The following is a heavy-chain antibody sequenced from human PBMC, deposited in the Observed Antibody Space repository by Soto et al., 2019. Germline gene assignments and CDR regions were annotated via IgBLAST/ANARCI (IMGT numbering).Heavy chain of an antibody. V-gene: IGHV1-69*01. Sequence: QVQLVQSGAEVKKPGSSVKVSCKVSGGTFSKYTINWVRQAPGQGLEWMAGIIPIYGTANYAQKFQGRISVTVDESTTTAYMELRGLRPDDTAVYYCARDRDGYNYWYFDLWGRGSLITVSS. D-gene: IGHD5-12*01. CDR2: IIPIYGTA. CDR3: ARDRDGYNYWYFDL. CDR1: GGTFSKYT. J-gene: IGHJ2*01.